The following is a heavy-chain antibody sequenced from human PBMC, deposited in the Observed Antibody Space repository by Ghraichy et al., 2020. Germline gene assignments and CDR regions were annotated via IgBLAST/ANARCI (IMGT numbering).Heavy chain of an antibody. CDR1: GGSISSYY. V-gene: IGHV4-59*08. CDR2: IYYSGST. J-gene: IGHJ4*02. D-gene: IGHD5-12*01. Sequence: SETLSLTCTVSGGSISSYYWSWIRQPPGKGLKWIGYIYYSGSTNYNPSLESRVTISVDTSKNQVSLKLSSVTAADTAVYYCARLSGYNTGRKEFDYWGQGTLVTVSS. CDR3: ARLSGYNTGRKEFDY.